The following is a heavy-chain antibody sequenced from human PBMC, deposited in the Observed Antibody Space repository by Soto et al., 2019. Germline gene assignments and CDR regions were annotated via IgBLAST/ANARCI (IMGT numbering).Heavy chain of an antibody. D-gene: IGHD2-2*03. V-gene: IGHV1-18*01. CDR2: INTYNGNP. Sequence: QVQLVQSGAEVKNPGASVKVSCKASGYTFTRYGIGWARQAPGQGLEWMGWINTYNGNPNYAQNVQGRVTLTTDTSTRTAYMELRSLRSNDTAIYYCAMVDVDVTPSPQDVWGQGTTVIVSS. CDR1: GYTFTRYG. J-gene: IGHJ6*02. CDR3: AMVDVDVTPSPQDV.